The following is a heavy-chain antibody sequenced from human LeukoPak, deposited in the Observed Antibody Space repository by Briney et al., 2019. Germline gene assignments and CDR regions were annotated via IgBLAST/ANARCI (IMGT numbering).Heavy chain of an antibody. J-gene: IGHJ3*02. D-gene: IGHD3-22*01. CDR3: ARHPELHYYDSSGYRRTDAFDT. CDR1: GGSISTYY. V-gene: IGHV4-59*01. CDR2: IYYSGST. Sequence: PSETLSLTCTVSGGSISTYYWSWIRQPPGKGLEWIGYIYYSGSTNYNPSLKSRVTISVDTSKNQFSLKLSSVTAADTAVYYCARHPELHYYDSSGYRRTDAFDTWGQGTMVTVSS.